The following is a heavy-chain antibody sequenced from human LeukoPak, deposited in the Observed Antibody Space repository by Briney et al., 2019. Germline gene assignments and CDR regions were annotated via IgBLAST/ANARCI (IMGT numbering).Heavy chain of an antibody. CDR1: GGSISSSSSYY. D-gene: IGHD2-2*01. Sequence: SETLSLTCTVSGGSISSSSSYYWSWIRQPAGKGLEWIGRTHTSGSTNYNPSLKSRVTISVDTSKNQFSLKLSSVTAADTAVYYCARHHYQLSALDYWGQGTLVTVSS. CDR2: THTSGST. CDR3: ARHHYQLSALDY. V-gene: IGHV4-61*02. J-gene: IGHJ4*02.